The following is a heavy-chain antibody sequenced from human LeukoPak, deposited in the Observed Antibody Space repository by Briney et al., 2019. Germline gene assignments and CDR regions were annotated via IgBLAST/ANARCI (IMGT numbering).Heavy chain of an antibody. V-gene: IGHV1-2*02. CDR3: ARGAAYCTNGVCYTGYFDY. CDR2: INPNSGGT. D-gene: IGHD2-8*01. CDR1: VHTFTGYY. Sequence: GASVTSSGSASVHTFTGYYMQSVPQAPRHGREWMGWINPNSGGTNYAKKLEGRVTMTRDTGISTAYMEQRRLRSDDTAVYYCARGAAYCTNGVCYTGYFDYWGQGNLVTVSS. J-gene: IGHJ4*02.